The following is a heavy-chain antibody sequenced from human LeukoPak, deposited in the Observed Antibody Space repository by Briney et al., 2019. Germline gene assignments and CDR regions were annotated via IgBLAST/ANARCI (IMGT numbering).Heavy chain of an antibody. CDR1: GFTFSSLW. CDR3: AREKGGLSDY. V-gene: IGHV3-7*01. D-gene: IGHD2/OR15-2a*01. J-gene: IGHJ4*02. CDR2: INQDGSEK. Sequence: GGSLRLSCAASGFTFSSLWMTWVRQAPGKGLEWVANINQDGSEKYYVDSVKGRFTISRDDAKNSLYLQMNSLRAEDTAVYYCAREKGGLSDYWGQGTLVTVSS.